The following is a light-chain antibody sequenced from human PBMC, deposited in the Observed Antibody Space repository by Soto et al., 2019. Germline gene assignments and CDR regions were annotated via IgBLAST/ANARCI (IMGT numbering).Light chain of an antibody. V-gene: IGKV1-9*01. CDR1: QGISSF. J-gene: IGKJ5*01. CDR2: AAS. Sequence: DIQLTQSPSFLSASLGDRVTITCRASQGISSFLAWYQQKPGKVPKLLIYAASTLQGGVPSRFSGSGSGTQFTLTISSLQPEDVATYYCQQIHTYPITFGHGTRLE. CDR3: QQIHTYPIT.